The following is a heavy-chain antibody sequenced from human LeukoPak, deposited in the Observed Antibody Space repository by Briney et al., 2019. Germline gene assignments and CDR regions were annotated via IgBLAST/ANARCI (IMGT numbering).Heavy chain of an antibody. J-gene: IGHJ4*02. D-gene: IGHD1-26*01. CDR3: ARDRAGATTRAFDY. CDR1: GFTFSSYG. Sequence: GGSLRLSCAASGFTFSSYGMHWVRQAPGKGLEWVAVIWYDGSNKYYADSAKGRFTISRDNSKNTLYLQMNSLRAEDTAVYYCARDRAGATTRAFDYWGQGTLVTVSS. V-gene: IGHV3-33*01. CDR2: IWYDGSNK.